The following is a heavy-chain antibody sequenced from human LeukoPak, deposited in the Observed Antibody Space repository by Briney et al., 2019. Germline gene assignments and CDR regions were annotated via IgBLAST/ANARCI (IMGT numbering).Heavy chain of an antibody. Sequence: GGSLRLSCAASGFTFNTYAMTWVRQAPGKGLEWVSVIRGSGGSKYYADSVKGRFTISRDNSKNTLYLQMNSLRAEDTAVYYCAKGGEYSRNAFDLWGQGTMVSVSS. V-gene: IGHV3-23*01. D-gene: IGHD2/OR15-2a*01. CDR2: IRGSGGSK. CDR3: AKGGEYSRNAFDL. CDR1: GFTFNTYA. J-gene: IGHJ3*01.